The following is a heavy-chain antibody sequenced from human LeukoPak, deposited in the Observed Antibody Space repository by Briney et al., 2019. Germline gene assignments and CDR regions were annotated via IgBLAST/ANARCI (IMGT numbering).Heavy chain of an antibody. CDR2: INAGNGNT. Sequence: ASVKVSCKASGYTFTSYAMHWVRQAPGQRLEWMGWINAGNGNTKYSQKFQGRVTITRDTSASTAYMELSSLRSEDTAVYYCARDTITMVRGVIITVPDYFDYWGQGTLVTVSS. V-gene: IGHV1-3*01. CDR1: GYTFTSYA. D-gene: IGHD3-10*01. CDR3: ARDTITMVRGVIITVPDYFDY. J-gene: IGHJ4*02.